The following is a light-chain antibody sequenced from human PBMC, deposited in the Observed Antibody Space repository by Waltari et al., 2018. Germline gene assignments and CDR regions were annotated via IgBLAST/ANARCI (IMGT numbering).Light chain of an antibody. V-gene: IGLV2-23*02. CDR2: EVN. CDR1: TSDVGTYNL. J-gene: IGLJ3*02. Sequence: QSALTQPASVSGSPGQSITISCTGTTSDVGTYNLVSWYQQHPGKAPKLIIYEVNQRPSGVSNRFSGSKSGNTAALTISGLQIEDEAYYYCCSFVTGDTWVFGGGTKVAVL. CDR3: CSFVTGDTWV.